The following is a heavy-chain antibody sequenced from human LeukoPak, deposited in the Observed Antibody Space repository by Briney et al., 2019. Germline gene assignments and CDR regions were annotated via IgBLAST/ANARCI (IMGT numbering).Heavy chain of an antibody. V-gene: IGHV4-31*03. CDR1: GGSISSGGYY. D-gene: IGHD6-13*01. J-gene: IGHJ4*02. Sequence: SQTLSLTCTVSGGSISSGGYYWSWIRQHPGKGLEWIGYIYYSGSTYYNPSLKSRVTISVDTSKNQFSLKLSSVTAADTAVYYCARGVRLYSSSWYPFYGYWGQGTLVTVSS. CDR3: ARGVRLYSSSWYPFYGY. CDR2: IYYSGST.